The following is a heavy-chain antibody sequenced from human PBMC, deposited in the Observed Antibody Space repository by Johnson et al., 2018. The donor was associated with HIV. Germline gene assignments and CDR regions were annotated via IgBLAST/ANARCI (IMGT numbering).Heavy chain of an antibody. CDR3: AKDRHDYGGNSALSFDI. V-gene: IGHV3-33*06. J-gene: IGHJ3*02. D-gene: IGHD4-23*01. CDR1: GFIFSSYG. CDR2: IWYDGSNE. Sequence: QVQLVESGGGVVQPGRSLRLSCAASGFIFSSYGMHWVRQAPGKGLEWVALIWYDGSNEYYEDSVKGRFTISRANSKNTLFLQMNSLRAENTAVYYCAKDRHDYGGNSALSFDIGGQGTMVIVSS.